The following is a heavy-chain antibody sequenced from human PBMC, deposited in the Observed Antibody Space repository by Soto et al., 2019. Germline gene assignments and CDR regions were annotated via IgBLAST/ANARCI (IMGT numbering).Heavy chain of an antibody. CDR3: ARRVAAADTFAGPEANYYYYGMDV. CDR2: IYLGDSDT. J-gene: IGHJ6*02. Sequence: PGESLTISCKGSGYSFTSYWIGWVRQMPGKGLEWIGIIYLGDSDTRYSPSFQGQVTISADKSISTAYLQWSSLKASDTAMYYCARRVAAADTFAGPEANYYYYGMDVWGQGTTVTVSS. V-gene: IGHV5-51*01. D-gene: IGHD6-13*01. CDR1: GYSFTSYW.